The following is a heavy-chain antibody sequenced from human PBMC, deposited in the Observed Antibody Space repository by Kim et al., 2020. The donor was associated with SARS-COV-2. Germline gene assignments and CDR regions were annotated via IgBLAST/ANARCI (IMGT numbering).Heavy chain of an antibody. D-gene: IGHD5-12*01. Sequence: TNYTPSLKSRVTISVDTSKNQFSLKLSSVTAADTAVYYCARSLRWLHLDYWGQGTLVTVSS. CDR3: ARSLRWLHLDY. V-gene: IGHV4-59*01. J-gene: IGHJ4*02. CDR2: T.